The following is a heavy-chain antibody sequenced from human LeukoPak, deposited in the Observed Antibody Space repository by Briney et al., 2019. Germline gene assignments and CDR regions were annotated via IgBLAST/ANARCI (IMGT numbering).Heavy chain of an antibody. V-gene: IGHV4-39*01. Sequence: SETLSLTCTVSGGSIISSSYYWGWIRQPPGKGLEWIGSIFYSGSTYYNPSLKSRVTISVDTSKNQFSLKLSSVTAADTAVYYCASPILRYFDWLSRVGYMDVWGKGTTVTISS. J-gene: IGHJ6*03. CDR2: IFYSGST. CDR1: GGSIISSSYY. D-gene: IGHD3-9*01. CDR3: ASPILRYFDWLSRVGYMDV.